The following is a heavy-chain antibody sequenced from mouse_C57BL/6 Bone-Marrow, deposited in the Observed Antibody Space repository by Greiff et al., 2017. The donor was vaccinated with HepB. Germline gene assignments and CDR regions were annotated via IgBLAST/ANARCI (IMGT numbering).Heavy chain of an antibody. CDR3: RYETLSAY. D-gene: IGHD2-12*01. Sequence: VQLQQSGAELVRPGASVKLSCTASGFNIKDDYMHWVKQRPEQGLEWIGWIDPDNGDTEYASKFQGKATITADTSSNTAYLRLSSLTSEDTAVYYCRYETLSAYWGQGTLVTVSA. CDR2: IDPDNGDT. CDR1: GFNIKDDY. V-gene: IGHV14-4*01. J-gene: IGHJ3*01.